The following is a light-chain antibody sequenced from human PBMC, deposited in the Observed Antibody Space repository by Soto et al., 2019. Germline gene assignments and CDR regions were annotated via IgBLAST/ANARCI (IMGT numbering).Light chain of an antibody. Sequence: EIVLTQSPGTLSLSPGERATLSCRASQSGRDMYLAWYQQKPGQPPRLLIYGVSSRAYGIPDRFSGSGSGTDFTLTISRLEPEDFAVYYCQHYGYPQWTFGQGTKVGIK. CDR2: GVS. CDR1: QSGRDMY. CDR3: QHYGYPQWT. J-gene: IGKJ1*01. V-gene: IGKV3-20*01.